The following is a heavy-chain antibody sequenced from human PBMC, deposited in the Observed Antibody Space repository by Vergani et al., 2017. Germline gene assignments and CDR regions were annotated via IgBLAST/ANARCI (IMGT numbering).Heavy chain of an antibody. CDR2: MYHSGST. Sequence: QVRLQESGPGLVKPSETLSLTCSVSGGSMSGYYWSWIRQPPGKELEWIGYMYHSGSTNYNPSLETRVTRSGDTSKNQFSLKLNSVTAADTAVYYCGRVADFYGLGSRLLDLWGQGILVTVSS. J-gene: IGHJ5*02. V-gene: IGHV4-59*01. D-gene: IGHD3-10*01. CDR3: GRVADFYGLGSRLLDL. CDR1: GGSMSGYY.